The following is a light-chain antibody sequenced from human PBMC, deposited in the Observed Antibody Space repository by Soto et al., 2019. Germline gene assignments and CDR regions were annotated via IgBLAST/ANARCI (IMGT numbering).Light chain of an antibody. Sequence: EILLTQSPGPLSSSPGERATLSCRASQSGRDMYLAWYQQKPGQPPRLLIYGVSSRAYGIPDRFSGSGSGTDFTLTISRLEPEDFAVYYCQQYNNWPPTVGQGTRLEIK. J-gene: IGKJ5*01. CDR3: QQYNNWPPT. V-gene: IGKV3-20*01. CDR1: QSGRDMY. CDR2: GVS.